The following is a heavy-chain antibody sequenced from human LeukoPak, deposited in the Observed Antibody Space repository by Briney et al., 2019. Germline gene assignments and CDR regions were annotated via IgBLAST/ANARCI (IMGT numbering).Heavy chain of an antibody. CDR1: GFTFDDYG. CDR3: ASGGFCGSTTCYPNWFDP. D-gene: IGHD2-2*01. CDR2: INWNGGIT. V-gene: IGHV3-20*04. Sequence: PGGSLRLSCAASGFTFDDYGMSWVRQAPGKGLEWVSGINWNGGITAYADSVKGRFTISRDNAKNTLYLQMNSLRAEDTAVYYCASGGFCGSTTCYPNWFDPWGQGTLVTVSS. J-gene: IGHJ5*02.